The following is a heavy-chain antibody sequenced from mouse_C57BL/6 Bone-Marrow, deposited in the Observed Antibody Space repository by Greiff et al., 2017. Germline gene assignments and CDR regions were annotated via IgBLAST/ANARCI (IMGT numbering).Heavy chain of an antibody. J-gene: IGHJ3*01. D-gene: IGHD2-4*01. CDR1: GFTFSSYG. Sequence: EVQRVESGGDLVKPGGSLKLSCAASGFTFSSYGMSWVRQTPDKRLEWVATISSGGSYTYYPDSVKGRFTISRDNAKNTLYLQMSSLKSEDTAMYYCARPTLYYDYDAWFAYWGQGTLVTVSA. CDR3: ARPTLYYDYDAWFAY. CDR2: ISSGGSYT. V-gene: IGHV5-6*01.